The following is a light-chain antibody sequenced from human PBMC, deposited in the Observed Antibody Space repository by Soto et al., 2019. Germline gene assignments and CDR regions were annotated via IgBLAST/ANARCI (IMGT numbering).Light chain of an antibody. V-gene: IGKV3-20*01. CDR2: GAS. J-gene: IGKJ2*01. CDR1: QSITSSY. Sequence: EIVLTQSPGTLSLSPGEKVTLSCRASQSITSSYLAWYQQKPGRAPRLLIYGASTRATGIPDRFSGSGSGTDFTLTISRLEPEDFAVYFCQQYGSSPYTFGQGTKLEIK. CDR3: QQYGSSPYT.